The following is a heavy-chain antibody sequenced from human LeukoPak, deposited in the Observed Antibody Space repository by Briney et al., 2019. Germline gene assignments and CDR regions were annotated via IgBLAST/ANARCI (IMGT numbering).Heavy chain of an antibody. D-gene: IGHD3-22*01. Sequence: GGSLRLSCAASGFTFSSYAMSWVRQAPGKGLEWVSAISGSGGSTYYADSVKGRFTISRDNSKNTLYPQMNSLRAEDTAVYYCAKDEDYYDSSGYYYPDYWGQGTLVTVSS. CDR1: GFTFSSYA. CDR3: AKDEDYYDSSGYYYPDY. CDR2: ISGSGGST. V-gene: IGHV3-23*01. J-gene: IGHJ4*02.